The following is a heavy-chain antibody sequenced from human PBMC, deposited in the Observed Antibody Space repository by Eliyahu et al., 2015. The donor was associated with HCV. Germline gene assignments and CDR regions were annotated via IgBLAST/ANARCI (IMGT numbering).Heavy chain of an antibody. CDR2: XSSNSNFI. CDR3: ATSRIGTIGAFDV. J-gene: IGHJ3*01. CDR1: GXXFSSYT. V-gene: IGHV3-48*01. D-gene: IGHD1-7*01. Sequence: DVQLMESGGDLVQPGGSLRLSCAASGXXFSSYTMNWVRQTPGMGLEWISNXSSNSNFIYYIDSVKGRFTISRDNAKNSFHLQMNSLRTEDTAIYYCATSRIGTIGAFDVWGQGTMVTVSS.